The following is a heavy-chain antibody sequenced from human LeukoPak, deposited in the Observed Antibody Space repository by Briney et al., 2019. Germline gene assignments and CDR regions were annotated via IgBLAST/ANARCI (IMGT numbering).Heavy chain of an antibody. D-gene: IGHD4-23*01. CDR3: AKQNSWNAFDI. V-gene: IGHV3-33*06. Sequence: PGGSLRLSCVASGFTFCDVGMLWVRQAPGKGLEWVAVIFYDGSKKYYSDLVKGRFTMSRDNSKNTLYLEMNNLRVEDTAFYYCAKQNSWNAFDIWGHGTMVTVSA. CDR2: IFYDGSKK. J-gene: IGHJ3*02. CDR1: GFTFCDVG.